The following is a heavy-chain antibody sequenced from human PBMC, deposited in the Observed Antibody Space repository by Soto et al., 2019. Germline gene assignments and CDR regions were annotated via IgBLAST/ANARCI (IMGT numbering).Heavy chain of an antibody. CDR3: ARAYRVLTTVVTPWFDP. J-gene: IGHJ5*02. D-gene: IGHD4-17*01. Sequence: GSLRLSCAASGFTFSSYWMHWVRQAPGKGLVWVSRINSDGSSTSYADSVKGRFTISRDNAKNTLYLQMNSLRSEDTAVYYCARAYRVLTTVVTPWFDPWGQGTL. CDR2: INSDGSST. CDR1: GFTFSSYW. V-gene: IGHV3-74*01.